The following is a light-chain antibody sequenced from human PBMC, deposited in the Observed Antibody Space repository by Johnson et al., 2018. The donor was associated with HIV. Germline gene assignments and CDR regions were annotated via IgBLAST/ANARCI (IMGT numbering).Light chain of an antibody. CDR1: SSNIGNNF. CDR3: GTWDSSLSAGFYV. V-gene: IGLV1-51*01. CDR2: DNN. J-gene: IGLJ1*01. Sequence: QSVLTQPPSVSAAPGQRVTRSYSGSSSNIGNNFVSWYQQLPGRAPKLLIYDNNQRPSGIPDRFSGSKYATSAPLGITAPTPAREADYYCGTWDSSLSAGFYVFGTRTKVTVL.